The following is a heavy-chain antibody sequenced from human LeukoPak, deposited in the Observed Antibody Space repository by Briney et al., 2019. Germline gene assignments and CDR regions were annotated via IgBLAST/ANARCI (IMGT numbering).Heavy chain of an antibody. CDR2: MSYDGSNK. CDR1: AFTVTSYP. CDR3: AKDSTIFGVVDPSMDV. D-gene: IGHD3-3*01. V-gene: IGHV3-30-3*01. Sequence: GRSLRLSCAASAFTVTSYPMHWVRQAPGKGLEWVAVMSYDGSNKLYPDSVKGRFTISRDNSKNTLYLQMDSLRAEGTGVYYCAKDSTIFGVVDPSMDVWGKGTTVTVSS. J-gene: IGHJ6*04.